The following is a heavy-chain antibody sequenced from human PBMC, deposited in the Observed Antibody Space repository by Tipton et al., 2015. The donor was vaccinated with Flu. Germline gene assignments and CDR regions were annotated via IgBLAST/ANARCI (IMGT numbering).Heavy chain of an antibody. CDR1: GGTFSSYA. CDR3: ARGTNDYGDRTEAFDI. CDR2: IIPIFGTA. Sequence: QSGAEVKKPGSSVKVSCKASGGTFSSYAISWVRQAPGQGLEWMGGIIPIFGTANYAQKFQGRVTITADKSTSTAYMELSSLRSEDTAVYYCARGTNDYGDRTEAFDIWGQGTMVTVSS. J-gene: IGHJ3*02. V-gene: IGHV1-69*06. D-gene: IGHD4-17*01.